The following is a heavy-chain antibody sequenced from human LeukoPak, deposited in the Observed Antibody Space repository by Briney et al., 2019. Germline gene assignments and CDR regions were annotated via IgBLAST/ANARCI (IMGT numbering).Heavy chain of an antibody. CDR2: IYSGGST. CDR1: GFTVSSNY. V-gene: IGHV3-53*01. Sequence: GGSLRLSCAASGFTVSSNYMSWVRQAPGKGLEWVSVIYSGGSTYYADSVKGRFTISRDDSKNTLYLQMDSLRAEDTAVYYCARAVVRYYFDYWGQGTLVTVSS. D-gene: IGHD3-22*01. J-gene: IGHJ4*02. CDR3: ARAVVRYYFDY.